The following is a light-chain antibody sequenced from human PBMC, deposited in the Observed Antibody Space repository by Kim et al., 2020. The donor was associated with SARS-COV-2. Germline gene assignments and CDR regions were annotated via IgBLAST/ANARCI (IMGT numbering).Light chain of an antibody. V-gene: IGLV2-14*03. CDR1: SSDVGGYNY. CDR2: DVS. Sequence: QSALTQPASVSGSPGQSITISCTGTSSDVGGYNYVSWYQQHPGKAPKLMIYDVSNRPSGVSNRFSGSKSGNTASLTISGLQAEDEADYYCSSYTSSSTPRVFGGRTQLTVL. CDR3: SSYTSSSTPRV. J-gene: IGLJ3*02.